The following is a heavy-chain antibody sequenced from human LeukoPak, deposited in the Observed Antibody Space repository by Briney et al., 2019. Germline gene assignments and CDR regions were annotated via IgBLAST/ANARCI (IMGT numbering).Heavy chain of an antibody. V-gene: IGHV3-30-3*01. D-gene: IGHD5-12*01. J-gene: IGHJ3*02. CDR3: ASDGTIVATNDAFDI. CDR2: ISYDGSNK. Sequence: GGSLRLSCAASGFTFSSYAMHWVRQAPGKGLEWVAVISYDGSNKYYADSVKGRFTISRDNSKNTLYLQMNSLRAEVTAVYYCASDGTIVATNDAFDIWGQGTMVTVSS. CDR1: GFTFSSYA.